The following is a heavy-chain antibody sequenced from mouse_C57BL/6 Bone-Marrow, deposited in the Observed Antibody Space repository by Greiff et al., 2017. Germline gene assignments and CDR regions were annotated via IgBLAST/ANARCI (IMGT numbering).Heavy chain of an antibody. V-gene: IGHV2-2*01. Sequence: VKLMESGPGLVQPSQSLSITCTVSGFSLTSYGVHWVRQSPGKGLEWLGVIWSGGSTDYNAAFISRLSISKDNSKSQVFFKMNSLQADDTAIYYCARASITTVESWFAYWGQGTLVTVSA. CDR1: GFSLTSYG. J-gene: IGHJ3*01. CDR2: IWSGGST. D-gene: IGHD1-1*01. CDR3: ARASITTVESWFAY.